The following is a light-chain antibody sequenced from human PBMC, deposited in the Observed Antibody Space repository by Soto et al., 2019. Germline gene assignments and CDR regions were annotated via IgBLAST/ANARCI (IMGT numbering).Light chain of an antibody. CDR3: QKYSSGPV. CDR1: QDISNF. CDR2: AAS. J-gene: IGKJ3*01. Sequence: IQMTQSPTSLSASVGDRVTITCRASQDISNFVAWYQQKPGKAPKLLIYAASTLQSGVPSRFSGSGSGTDFTLTINSLQPEDVATYSCQKYSSGPVFGPGTKVEIK. V-gene: IGKV1-27*01.